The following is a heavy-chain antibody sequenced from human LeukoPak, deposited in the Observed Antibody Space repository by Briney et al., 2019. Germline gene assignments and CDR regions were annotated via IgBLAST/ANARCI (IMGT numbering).Heavy chain of an antibody. CDR3: ARGHAASGRYHLDN. D-gene: IGHD3-10*01. CDR1: GYTFTNYD. Sequence: ASVKVSCKASGYTFTNYDINWVRQATGQGLEWMGWLNPNIGNAAYAQRFQGRVTITRNTSISTAYLELTGLRSEDTAVYYCARGHAASGRYHLDNWGQGTLVIVSS. V-gene: IGHV1-8*03. J-gene: IGHJ4*02. CDR2: LNPNIGNA.